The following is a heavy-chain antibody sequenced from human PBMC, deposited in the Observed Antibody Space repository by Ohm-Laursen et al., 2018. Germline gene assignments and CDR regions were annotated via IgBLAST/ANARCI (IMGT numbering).Heavy chain of an antibody. CDR2: INPNSGGA. D-gene: IGHD6-19*01. CDR1: GYTFTGYY. V-gene: IGHV1-2*02. Sequence: ASVKVSCKASGYTFTGYYMHWVRQAPGQGLEWMGWINPNSGGANYAQTFQGRVTMTRDTSITTVFMDLSRLTSDDTAVYYCAKGPFIAVAGSNYFFDYWGQGTLVTVSS. J-gene: IGHJ4*02. CDR3: AKGPFIAVAGSNYFFDY.